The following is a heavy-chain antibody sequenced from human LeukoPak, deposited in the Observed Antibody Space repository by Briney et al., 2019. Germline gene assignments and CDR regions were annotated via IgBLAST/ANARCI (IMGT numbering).Heavy chain of an antibody. CDR2: ISHSGTT. V-gene: IGHV4-59*08. Sequence: SETLSLTCIVSGGSISSYSWNWIRQSPGKGLEWVGYISHSGTTSYNSSLKSRVTISVDTSKNQFSLKLSSVTAADTAVYYCARQLKMATIFTRGPQQWFDPWGQGTLVTVSS. J-gene: IGHJ5*02. CDR1: GGSISSYS. D-gene: IGHD5-24*01. CDR3: ARQLKMATIFTRGPQQWFDP.